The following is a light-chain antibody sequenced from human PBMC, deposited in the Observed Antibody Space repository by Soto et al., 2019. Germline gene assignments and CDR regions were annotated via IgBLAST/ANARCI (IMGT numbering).Light chain of an antibody. CDR3: QQYNSYWT. Sequence: DIQMTQAPSTLSASVGDRVTITSRASQSISSWLAWYQQKPGKAPKLLIYHASSLESGAPSRFSGSGSGTDFTLTISSLQPDDFATYYCQQYNSYWTFGQGTKVEIK. CDR2: HAS. J-gene: IGKJ1*01. CDR1: QSISSW. V-gene: IGKV1-5*01.